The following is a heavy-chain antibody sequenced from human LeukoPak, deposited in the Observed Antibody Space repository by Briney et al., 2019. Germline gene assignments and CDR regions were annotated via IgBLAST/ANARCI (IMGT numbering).Heavy chain of an antibody. J-gene: IGHJ4*02. CDR3: AKEQASAAVYPAFDY. D-gene: IGHD6-13*01. V-gene: IGHV3-30*18. Sequence: GGSLRLSCAASGFPFSIYGMHWVRQAPGKGLEWVAAISYDGSKEYSADSVKGRFTISRDSYKKTLYLQMNSLRAEDTAVYYCAKEQASAAVYPAFDYWGQGILVTVSS. CDR2: ISYDGSKE. CDR1: GFPFSIYG.